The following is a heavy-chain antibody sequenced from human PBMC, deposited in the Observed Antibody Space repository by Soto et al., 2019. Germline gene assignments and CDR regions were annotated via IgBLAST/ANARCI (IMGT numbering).Heavy chain of an antibody. CDR3: ARGGCSSTSCYHQNYFDY. J-gene: IGHJ4*02. CDR1: GYTFTSYC. CDR2: ISAYNGNT. Sequence: GAPVKVSRKASGYTFTSYCISWGRKAPGQGLEWMGWISAYNGNTNYAQKLQGRVTMTTDTSTSTAYMELRSLRSDDTAVYYCARGGCSSTSCYHQNYFDYWGQGTLVTVPQ. D-gene: IGHD2-2*01. V-gene: IGHV1-18*01.